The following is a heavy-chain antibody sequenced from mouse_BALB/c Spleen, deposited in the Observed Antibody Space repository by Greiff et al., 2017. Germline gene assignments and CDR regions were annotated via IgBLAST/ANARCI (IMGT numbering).Heavy chain of an antibody. CDR1: GYTFTDYN. Sequence: EVQLQQSGPELVKPGASVKIPCKASGYTFTDYNMDWVKQSHGKSLEWIGDINPNNGGTIYNQKFKGKATLTVDKSSSTAYMGLRSLTSEDTAVYYCARSVNDYDFDYGGQGTTLTVSS. J-gene: IGHJ2*01. CDR3: ARSVNDYDFDY. V-gene: IGHV1-18*01. D-gene: IGHD2-4*01. CDR2: INPNNGGT.